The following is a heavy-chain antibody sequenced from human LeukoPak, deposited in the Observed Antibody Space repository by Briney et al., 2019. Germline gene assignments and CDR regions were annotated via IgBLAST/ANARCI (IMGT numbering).Heavy chain of an antibody. CDR3: ARGAPGYYDFWSGYYIGEGSDY. V-gene: IGHV1-2*02. Sequence: GASVKVSCKASGYTFTGYYMHWVRQAPGQGLEWVGWINPNSGGTNYAQKFQGRVTMTRDTSISTAYMELSRLRSDDTAVYYCARGAPGYYDFWSGYYIGEGSDYWGQGTLVTVSS. J-gene: IGHJ4*02. CDR2: INPNSGGT. CDR1: GYTFTGYY. D-gene: IGHD3-3*01.